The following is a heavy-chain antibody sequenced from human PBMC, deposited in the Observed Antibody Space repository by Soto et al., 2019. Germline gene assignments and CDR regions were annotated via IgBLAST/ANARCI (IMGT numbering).Heavy chain of an antibody. CDR2: ISSSSSYI. Sequence: PGGSLRLSCAASGFTFSSYSMNWVRQAPGKGLEWVSSISSSSSYIYYADSVKGRFTISRDSAKNSLYLQMNSLRAEDTAVYYCARDQPAGRAGSFGYYYYGMDVWGQGTTVTVSS. D-gene: IGHD3-10*01. CDR1: GFTFSSYS. J-gene: IGHJ6*02. CDR3: ARDQPAGRAGSFGYYYYGMDV. V-gene: IGHV3-21*01.